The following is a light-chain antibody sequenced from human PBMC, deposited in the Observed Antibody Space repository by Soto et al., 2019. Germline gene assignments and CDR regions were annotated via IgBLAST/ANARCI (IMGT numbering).Light chain of an antibody. Sequence: DIQMTQSPSSLSASVGDRVTITCRASQSISSYLNWYQQKPGKAPKLLIYAASSLQSGVPSRFSGSGSGTDVTLTISSLQPEEFATDYGQQSYSTPLTFGGGTKVDIK. CDR3: QQSYSTPLT. CDR2: AAS. V-gene: IGKV1-39*01. J-gene: IGKJ4*01. CDR1: QSISSY.